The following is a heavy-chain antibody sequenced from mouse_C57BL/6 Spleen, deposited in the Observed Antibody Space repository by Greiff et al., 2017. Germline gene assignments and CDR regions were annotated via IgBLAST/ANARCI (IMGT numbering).Heavy chain of an antibody. CDR3: TRVAYGSSYIAC. CDR1: GYAFSSYW. V-gene: IGHV1-80*01. D-gene: IGHD1-1*01. CDR2: IYPGDGDT. J-gene: IGHJ3*01. Sequence: VQLQESGAELVKPGASVKISCKASGYAFSSYWMNWVKQRPGKGLEWIGQIYPGDGDTNYNGKFKGKATLTADKSSSTAYMQLSSLTSEDSAVYYCTRVAYGSSYIACWGQGTLVTVSA.